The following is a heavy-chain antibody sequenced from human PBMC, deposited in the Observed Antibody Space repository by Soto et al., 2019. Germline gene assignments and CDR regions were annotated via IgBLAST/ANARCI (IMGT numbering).Heavy chain of an antibody. CDR2: IYPGDSDT. D-gene: IGHD6-19*01. CDR3: ARHSSGWSSLYYYYGMDV. CDR1: GYSFTSYW. J-gene: IGHJ6*02. V-gene: IGHV5-51*01. Sequence: GESLKISCKGSGYSFTSYWIGWVRQMPGKGLEWMGIIYPGDSDTRYSPSFQGQVTISADKSISTAYLQWSSLKASDTAMYYCARHSSGWSSLYYYYGMDVWGQGTTVTVSS.